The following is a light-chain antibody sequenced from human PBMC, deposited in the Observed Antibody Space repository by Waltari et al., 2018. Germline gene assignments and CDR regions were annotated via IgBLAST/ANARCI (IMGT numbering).Light chain of an antibody. CDR2: GAS. Sequence: DIQMTQSPSSLSASVGDRVNITCRTSQKIDSYLKWYQHKPGKAPKLMIFGASNLQSGVPSRFSGSGSGTHFTLTISTLQPDDFATYYCQQSFSPAGVFGGGTKVEI. V-gene: IGKV1-39*01. CDR1: QKIDSY. CDR3: QQSFSPAGV. J-gene: IGKJ4*01.